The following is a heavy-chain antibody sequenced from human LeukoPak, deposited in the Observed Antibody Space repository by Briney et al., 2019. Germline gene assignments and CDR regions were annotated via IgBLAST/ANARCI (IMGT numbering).Heavy chain of an antibody. J-gene: IGHJ4*02. CDR3: AREESSSFGDFDY. CDR2: INPNSGGT. V-gene: IGHV1-2*02. Sequence: ASVKVSCKASGYTFTSYYMHWVRQAPGQGLEWMGWINPNSGGTNYAQKFQGRVTMTRDTSISTAYMELSRLRSDDTAVYYCAREESSSFGDFDYWGQGTLVTVSS. CDR1: GYTFTSYY. D-gene: IGHD6-13*01.